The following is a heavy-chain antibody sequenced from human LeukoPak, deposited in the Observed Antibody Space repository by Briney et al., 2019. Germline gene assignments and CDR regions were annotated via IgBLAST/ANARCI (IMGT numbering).Heavy chain of an antibody. V-gene: IGHV3-23*01. J-gene: IGHJ4*02. D-gene: IGHD6-6*01. CDR2: VSGSGTNT. CDR1: GFTFSSYA. Sequence: PGGSLRLSCAASGFTFSSYAMTWVRQAPGKGLEWVSAVSGSGTNTYYADSVNGRFTIYRYNSRSTLYLQMNSLRAEDTAIYYCAKDGGSSIAARRAFDYWGQGTLVTVSS. CDR3: AKDGGSSIAARRAFDY.